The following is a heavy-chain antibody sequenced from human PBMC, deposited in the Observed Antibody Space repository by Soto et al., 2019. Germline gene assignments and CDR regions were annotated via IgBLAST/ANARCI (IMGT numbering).Heavy chain of an antibody. Sequence: GESLKISCQGSGYSFTNYWVGWVRQIPGRGLEWMGIIHPGDSDTRYSPFFQGQVTISADKSISTAYLQWSSLKASDTAMYYCARHNRYSSTWFEGWFDLWAQGTLVTVSS. J-gene: IGHJ5*02. D-gene: IGHD6-13*01. V-gene: IGHV5-51*01. CDR3: ARHNRYSSTWFEGWFDL. CDR1: GYSFTNYW. CDR2: IHPGDSDT.